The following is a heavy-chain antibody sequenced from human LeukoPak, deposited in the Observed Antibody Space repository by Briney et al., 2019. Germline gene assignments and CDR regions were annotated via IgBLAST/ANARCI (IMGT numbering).Heavy chain of an antibody. J-gene: IGHJ3*02. CDR3: ARSLYGVNYGDAFDI. V-gene: IGHV3-21*01. CDR2: ISSSSSYI. Sequence: PGGSLRLSCAASGFTFSSYSMNWVRQAPGKGLEWVSSISSSSSYIYYADSVKGRFTISRDNAKNSLYLQMNRLRAEDTAVYYCARSLYGVNYGDAFDIWGQGTMVTVSS. CDR1: GFTFSSYS. D-gene: IGHD4-23*01.